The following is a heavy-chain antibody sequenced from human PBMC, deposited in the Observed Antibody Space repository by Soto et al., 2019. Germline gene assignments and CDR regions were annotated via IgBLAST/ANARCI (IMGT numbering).Heavy chain of an antibody. D-gene: IGHD3-3*01. V-gene: IGHV3-30-3*01. Sequence: QVQLVESGGGVVQPGRSLRLSCAASGFTFSSYAMHWVRQAPGKGLEWVAVISYDGSNKYYADSVKGRFTISRDNSKNTLYLQMNSLRAEDTAVYYCARGAGVTIFGVVIVGWFYPWGQGTLVTVSS. J-gene: IGHJ5*02. CDR3: ARGAGVTIFGVVIVGWFYP. CDR1: GFTFSSYA. CDR2: ISYDGSNK.